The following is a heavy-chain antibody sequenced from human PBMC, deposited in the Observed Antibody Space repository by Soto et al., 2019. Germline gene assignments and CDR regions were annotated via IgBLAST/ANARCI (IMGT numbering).Heavy chain of an antibody. CDR1: GFTFRNYYW. CDR3: ARAPEQRTIYY. V-gene: IGHV3-74*03. J-gene: IGHJ4*02. CDR2: INHDGGSR. D-gene: IGHD3-3*01. Sequence: ELQLVESGGGLVQPGGSLRLTCAASGFTFRNYYWMHWVRQAPGKGLVWVSRINHDGGSRTYADSVKGRFTISRDNAKNTLYLQVTSLGAEDTAVYYCARAPEQRTIYYWGQGPLVTFSS.